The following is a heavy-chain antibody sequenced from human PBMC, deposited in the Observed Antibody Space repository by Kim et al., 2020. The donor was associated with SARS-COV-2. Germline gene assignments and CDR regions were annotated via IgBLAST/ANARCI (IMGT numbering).Heavy chain of an antibody. CDR1: GGSFSGYY. V-gene: IGHV4-34*01. CDR2: INHSGST. CDR3: ARGEVYGSGSFDY. Sequence: SETLSLTCAVYGGSFSGYYWSWIRQPPGKGLEWIGEINHSGSTNYNPSLKSRVTISVDTSKNQFSLKLSSVTAADTAVYYCARGEVYGSGSFDYWGQGTLVTVSS. D-gene: IGHD3-10*01. J-gene: IGHJ4*02.